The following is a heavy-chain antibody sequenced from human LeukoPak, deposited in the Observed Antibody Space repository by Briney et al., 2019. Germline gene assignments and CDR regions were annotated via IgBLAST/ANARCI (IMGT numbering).Heavy chain of an antibody. Sequence: PGGSLRLSRAASGFTFSNAWMSWVRQAPGKGLEWVGRIKSKTDGGTTDYAAPVKGRFTISRDDSKNTLYLQMNSLKTEDAAVYYCTTDIVVVPAATKVDYWGQGTLVTVSS. CDR2: IKSKTDGGTT. D-gene: IGHD2-2*01. V-gene: IGHV3-15*01. CDR3: TTDIVVVPAATKVDY. CDR1: GFTFSNAW. J-gene: IGHJ4*02.